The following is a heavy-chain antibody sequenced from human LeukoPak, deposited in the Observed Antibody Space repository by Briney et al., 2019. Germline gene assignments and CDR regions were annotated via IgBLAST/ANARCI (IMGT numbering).Heavy chain of an antibody. Sequence: GGSLRLSCTASGFTFSSYGMHWVRQAPGKGLEWVAVIWYDGSNKYYADSVKGRFTISRDNSKNTLYLQMNSLRAEDTAVYYCARVLLPLYGMDVWDQGTTVTVSS. CDR2: IWYDGSNK. J-gene: IGHJ6*02. CDR3: ARVLLPLYGMDV. CDR1: GFTFSSYG. V-gene: IGHV3-33*08. D-gene: IGHD3-22*01.